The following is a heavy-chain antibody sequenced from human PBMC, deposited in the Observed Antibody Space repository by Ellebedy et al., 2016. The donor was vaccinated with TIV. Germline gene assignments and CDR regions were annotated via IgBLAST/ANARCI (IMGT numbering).Heavy chain of an antibody. CDR3: ARGRKGGHIVVVTAIRPGRFDY. Sequence: GESLKISXAASGFTFSSYGMHWVRQAPGKGLEWVAVIWYDGSNKYYADSVKGRFTISRDNSKNTLYLQMNSLRAEDTAVYYCARGRKGGHIVVVTAIRPGRFDYWGQGTLVTVSS. J-gene: IGHJ4*02. D-gene: IGHD2-21*02. V-gene: IGHV3-33*01. CDR1: GFTFSSYG. CDR2: IWYDGSNK.